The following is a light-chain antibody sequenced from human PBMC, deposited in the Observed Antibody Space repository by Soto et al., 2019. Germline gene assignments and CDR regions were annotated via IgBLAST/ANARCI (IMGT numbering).Light chain of an antibody. J-gene: IGKJ2*01. V-gene: IGKV3-20*01. CDR2: GAS. Sequence: EIVLTQSPGTLSLSPGERATLSCRASQSVSSSYLVWYQQKPGQAPRLLIYGASSRATGIPDRFSGSGSGTDFTLTISRLEPEDFAVYYCQKYSSSPPYTFGQGTKLEIK. CDR1: QSVSSSY. CDR3: QKYSSSPPYT.